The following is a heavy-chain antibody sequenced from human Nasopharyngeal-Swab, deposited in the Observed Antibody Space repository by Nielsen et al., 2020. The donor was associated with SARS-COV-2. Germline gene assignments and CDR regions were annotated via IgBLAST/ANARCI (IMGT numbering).Heavy chain of an antibody. CDR1: GYTFTSYG. V-gene: IGHV1-18*01. CDR3: ARAVFLTRKVAAAGTLGDY. CDR2: ISAYNGNT. Sequence: ASVKVSCKASGYTFTSYGISWVRQDPGQGLEWMGWISAYNGNTNYAQKLRGRVTMTTDTSTSTAYMELRSLRSDDTAVYYCARAVFLTRKVAAAGTLGDYWGQGTLVTVSS. J-gene: IGHJ4*02. D-gene: IGHD6-13*01.